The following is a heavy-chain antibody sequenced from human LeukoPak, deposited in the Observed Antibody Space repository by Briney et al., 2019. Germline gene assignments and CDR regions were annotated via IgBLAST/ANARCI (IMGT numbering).Heavy chain of an antibody. CDR1: GYTFTSYS. V-gene: IGHV1-18*04. Sequence: ASVKVSCKASGYTFTSYSINWVRRAPGQGLEWMGWISPSNGDTSYEQKVQDRVTMTTDTSTTTVYMELRSLGSDDTAIYYCVRDSGWELRHFFFDDWGQGTLVTVSS. CDR2: ISPSNGDT. J-gene: IGHJ4*02. CDR3: VRDSGWELRHFFFDD. D-gene: IGHD4-23*01.